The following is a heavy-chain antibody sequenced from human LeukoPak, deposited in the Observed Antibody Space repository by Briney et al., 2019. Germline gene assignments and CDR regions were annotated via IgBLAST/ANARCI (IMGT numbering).Heavy chain of an antibody. V-gene: IGHV4-59*08. J-gene: IGHJ6*02. CDR3: ARQNRGTKSSSGFYPRNDYYFGIDV. CDR1: GGSLSRSC. Sequence: PSDTLSLTCTVSGGSLSRSCWTWIRQTPGTGLEWIGYIYNRGNTNYNPPLESRVTMSVDMSKNQFSLELTFVTAADTVVYYCARQNRGTKSSSGFYPRNDYYFGIDVWGQGTTVIVPS. D-gene: IGHD6-19*01. CDR2: IYNRGNT.